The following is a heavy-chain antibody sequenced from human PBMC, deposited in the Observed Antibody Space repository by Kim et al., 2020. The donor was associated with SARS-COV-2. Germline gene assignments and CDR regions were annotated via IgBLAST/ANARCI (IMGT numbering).Heavy chain of an antibody. V-gene: IGHV3-30*01. CDR3: ARENNAFDV. Sequence: NNYYADSQKGRFTIARDNSQNTLSLQMDSLRPEDTAIYYCARENNAFDVWGQGTLVTVSS. J-gene: IGHJ3*01. CDR2: NN.